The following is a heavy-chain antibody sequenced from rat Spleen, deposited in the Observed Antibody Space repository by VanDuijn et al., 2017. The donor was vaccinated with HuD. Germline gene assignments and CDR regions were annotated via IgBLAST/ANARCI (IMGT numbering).Heavy chain of an antibody. CDR2: IWTGGST. V-gene: IGHV2-30*01. CDR3: ARAPWGYSSSIPPFDY. CDR1: GFSLTSYN. D-gene: IGHD1-2*01. J-gene: IGHJ2*01. Sequence: QVQLKESGPGLVQPSQTLSLTCTVSGFSLTSYNVHWVRQPTGKGLEWMGVIWTGGSTDYNSALKSRLSISRDTSKSQVFLKMNSLQTEDIATYYCARAPWGYSSSIPPFDYWGQGVMVTVSS.